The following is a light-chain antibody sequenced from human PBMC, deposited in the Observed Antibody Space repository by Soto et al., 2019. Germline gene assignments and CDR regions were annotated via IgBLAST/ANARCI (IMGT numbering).Light chain of an antibody. CDR2: ANN. CDR3: QSYDSSLTGSSV. CDR1: NSNIGAPYD. J-gene: IGLJ1*01. Sequence: QAVVTQPPSVSGAPGQRVTISCTGSNSNIGAPYDVHWYQQLPGTAPKLLIYANNIRPSGVPDRFSGSKSGTSASLAITGLQAEDEADYYCQSYDSSLTGSSVFGTGTKLTVL. V-gene: IGLV1-40*01.